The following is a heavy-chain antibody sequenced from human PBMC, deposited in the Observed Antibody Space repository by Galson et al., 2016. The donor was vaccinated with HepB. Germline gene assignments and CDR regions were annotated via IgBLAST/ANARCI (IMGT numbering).Heavy chain of an antibody. CDR3: ARDRGSGRHFFDS. CDR2: TYYRSRWYN. CDR1: GDSVSSYSGA. Sequence: CAISGDSVSSYSGAWDWLRQSPSRGLEWLGGTYYRSRWYNDYAGSVKGRITIEADTSKNLFSLQLTSVTVADTAVYYCARDRGSGRHFFDSWGQGTLVSVSS. D-gene: IGHD3-10*01. V-gene: IGHV6-1*01. J-gene: IGHJ4*02.